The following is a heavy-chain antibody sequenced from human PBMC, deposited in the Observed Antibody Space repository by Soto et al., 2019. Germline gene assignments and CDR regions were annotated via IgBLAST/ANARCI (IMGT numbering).Heavy chain of an antibody. CDR2: INHSGST. V-gene: IGHV4-34*01. Sequence: PSETLSLTCAVYGGSFSGYYWSWIRQPPGKGLEWIGEINHSGSTNYNPSLKSRVTISVDTSKNQFSLKLSSVTAADTAVYYCARHYYGSGSYYGYYYYYGMDVWGQGTTVTVS. CDR1: GGSFSGYY. D-gene: IGHD3-10*01. CDR3: ARHYYGSGSYYGYYYYYGMDV. J-gene: IGHJ6*02.